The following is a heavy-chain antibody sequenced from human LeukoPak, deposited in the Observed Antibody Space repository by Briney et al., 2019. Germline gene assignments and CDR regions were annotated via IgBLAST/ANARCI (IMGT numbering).Heavy chain of an antibody. D-gene: IGHD3-22*01. CDR1: GYSISSGYY. J-gene: IGHJ3*02. V-gene: IGHV4-38-2*01. CDR2: IYHSGST. CDR3: ARHYYDSSGPAFDI. Sequence: SETLSLTCAVSGYSISSGYYWGWIRQPPGKGLEWTGSIYHSGSTYYNPSLKSRVTISVDTSKNQFSLKLSSVTAADTAVYYCARHYYDSSGPAFDIWGQGTMVTVSS.